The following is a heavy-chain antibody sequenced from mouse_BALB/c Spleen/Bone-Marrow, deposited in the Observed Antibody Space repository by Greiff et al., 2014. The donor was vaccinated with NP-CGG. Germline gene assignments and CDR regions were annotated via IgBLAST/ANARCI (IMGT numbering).Heavy chain of an antibody. CDR3: TRGGVYYAYGGAWFAY. J-gene: IGHJ3*01. Sequence: LQQSGSELVRPGASVKLSCKASGYTFTSYWMHWVKQRPGQGLEWIGNIYPGSGSTNYDEKFRSKATLTVDTSSSTAYMQLSSMTSEDSADYYCTRGGVYYAYGGAWFAYWGQGTLVTVSA. CDR2: IYPGSGST. V-gene: IGHV1S22*01. CDR1: GYTFTSYW. D-gene: IGHD2-2*01.